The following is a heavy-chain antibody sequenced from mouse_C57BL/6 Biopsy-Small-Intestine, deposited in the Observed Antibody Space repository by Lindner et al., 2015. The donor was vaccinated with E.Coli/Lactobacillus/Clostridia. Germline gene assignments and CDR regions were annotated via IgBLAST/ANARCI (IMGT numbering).Heavy chain of an antibody. CDR3: ARGLRSPYWYFDV. J-gene: IGHJ1*03. D-gene: IGHD1-1*01. V-gene: IGHV14-2*01. Sequence: VQLQESGAELVKPGASVKLSCTASGFNIKDYYTHWVKQRTEQGLEWIGRIDPEDGETKYAPKFQGKATITADTSSNTAYLQLSSLTSEDTAVYYCARGLRSPYWYFDVWGTGTTVTVSS. CDR1: GFNIKDYY. CDR2: IDPEDGET.